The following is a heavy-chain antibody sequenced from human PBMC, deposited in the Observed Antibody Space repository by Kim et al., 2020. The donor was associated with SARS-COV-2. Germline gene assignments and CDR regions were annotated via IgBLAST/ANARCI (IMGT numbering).Heavy chain of an antibody. J-gene: IGHJ4*02. V-gene: IGHV3-21*01. CDR3: ARARWFGELYLVY. CDR2: ISSSSSYI. Sequence: GGSLRLSCAASGFTFSSYSMNWVRQAPGKGLEWVSSISSSSSYIYYADSVKGRFTISRDNAKNSLYLQMNSLRAEDTAVYYCARARWFGELYLVYWGQGTLVTVSS. CDR1: GFTFSSYS. D-gene: IGHD3-10*01.